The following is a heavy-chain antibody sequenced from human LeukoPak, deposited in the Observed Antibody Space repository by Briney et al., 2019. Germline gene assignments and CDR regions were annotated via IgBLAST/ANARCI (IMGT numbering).Heavy chain of an antibody. CDR3: ARVSSGSFYYYYGMDV. CDR1: GYTFTSYD. J-gene: IGHJ6*02. D-gene: IGHD3-10*01. V-gene: IGHV1-8*01. Sequence: EASVKVSCKASGYTFTSYDINWVRQATGQGLEWMGWMNPNSGNTGYAQKFQGRVTMTRNTSISTAYMELSSLRSEDTAVYYCARVSSGSFYYYYGMDVWGQGTTVTVSS. CDR2: MNPNSGNT.